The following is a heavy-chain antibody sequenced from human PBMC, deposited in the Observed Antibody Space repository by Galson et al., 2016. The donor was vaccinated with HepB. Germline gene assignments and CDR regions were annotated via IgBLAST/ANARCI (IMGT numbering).Heavy chain of an antibody. Sequence: SLRLSCAASGFTFSTYGMHWVRQAPGKGLEWVAVISYDGDTKYHADSVKGRFTISRDNSKNTLYLQMNGLRFEDTAVYYCASDPRQWQRGYNYGFEYWGQGTLVSVSS. CDR2: ISYDGDTK. CDR3: ASDPRQWQRGYNYGFEY. J-gene: IGHJ4*02. V-gene: IGHV3-30*03. D-gene: IGHD5-18*01. CDR1: GFTFSTYG.